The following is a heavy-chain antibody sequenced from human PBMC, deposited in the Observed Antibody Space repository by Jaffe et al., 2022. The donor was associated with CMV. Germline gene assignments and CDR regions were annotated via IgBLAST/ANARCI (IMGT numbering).Heavy chain of an antibody. J-gene: IGHJ4*02. CDR2: ISSSSSYI. V-gene: IGHV3-21*01. CDR3: ARAGAVLGQWLEAYFDY. Sequence: EVQLVESGGGLVKPGGSLRLSCAASGFTFSSYSMNWVRQAPGKGLEWVSSISSSSSYIYYADSVKGRFTISRDNAKNSLYLQMNSLRAEDTAVYYCARAGAVLGQWLEAYFDYWGQGTLVTVSS. D-gene: IGHD6-19*01. CDR1: GFTFSSYS.